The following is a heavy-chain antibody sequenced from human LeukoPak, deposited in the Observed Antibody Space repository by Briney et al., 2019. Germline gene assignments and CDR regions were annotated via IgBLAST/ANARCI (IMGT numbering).Heavy chain of an antibody. Sequence: GGSLRLSCAASGFTFSSYWMSWVRQAPGKGLEWVANIKQDGSEKYYVDSVRGRFTISRDNFKNTLSLQVNSLRAEDTAMYYCAKDDDWGRYKHWGQGTLVTVSS. CDR1: GFTFSSYW. J-gene: IGHJ1*01. D-gene: IGHD3-16*01. CDR2: IKQDGSEK. CDR3: AKDDDWGRYKH. V-gene: IGHV3-7*03.